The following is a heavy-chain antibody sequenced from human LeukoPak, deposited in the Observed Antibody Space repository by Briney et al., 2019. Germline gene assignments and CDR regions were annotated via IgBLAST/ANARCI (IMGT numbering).Heavy chain of an antibody. D-gene: IGHD1-1*01. V-gene: IGHV3-15*01. CDR1: GFTFSNAW. J-gene: IGHJ3*02. Sequence: GGSLRLSCAASGFTFSNAWMSWVRQAPGKGLEWVGRIKSKTDGGTTDYAAPVKGRFIISRDDSKNTLYLQMNSLKTEDTAVYYCTGWNDGAGAFDIWGQGTMVTVSS. CDR2: IKSKTDGGTT. CDR3: TGWNDGAGAFDI.